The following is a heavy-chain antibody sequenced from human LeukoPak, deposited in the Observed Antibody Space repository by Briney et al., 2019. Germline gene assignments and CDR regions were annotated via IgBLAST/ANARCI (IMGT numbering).Heavy chain of an antibody. CDR1: GYTFTSYY. Sequence: ASVKVSCKASGYTFTSYYMHWVRQAPGQGLEWMGWINPNSGGTNYAQKFQGRVTMTRDTSISTAYMELSRLRSDDTAVYYCAREHIPLGFGELSGWFDPWGQGTLVTVSS. J-gene: IGHJ5*02. V-gene: IGHV1-2*02. CDR2: INPNSGGT. D-gene: IGHD3-10*01. CDR3: AREHIPLGFGELSGWFDP.